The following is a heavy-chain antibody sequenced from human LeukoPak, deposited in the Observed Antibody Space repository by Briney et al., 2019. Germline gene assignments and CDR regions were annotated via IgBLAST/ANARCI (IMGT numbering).Heavy chain of an antibody. CDR3: AKDLWFGGPNNWFDP. V-gene: IGHV3-30*07. Sequence: PGGSLRLSCAASGFTFSSYAMHWVRQAPGKGLEWVAVISYDGSNKYYADSVKGRFTISRDNSKNTLYLQMNSLRAEDTAVYYCAKDLWFGGPNNWFDPWGQGTLVTVSS. CDR2: ISYDGSNK. D-gene: IGHD3-10*01. CDR1: GFTFSSYA. J-gene: IGHJ5*02.